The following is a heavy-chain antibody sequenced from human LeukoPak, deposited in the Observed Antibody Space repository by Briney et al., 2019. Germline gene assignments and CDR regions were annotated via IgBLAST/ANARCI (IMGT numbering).Heavy chain of an antibody. CDR2: INSDGSST. Sequence: GGSLRLSCAASGFTFSSYWMHWVRQAPGKGLVWVSRINSDGSSTTYADSVKGRFTISRDNAKNTLYLQMNSLRAEDTAVYYCVGSFCGGDCYENWFDPWGQGTLVTASS. CDR3: VGSFCGGDCYENWFDP. J-gene: IGHJ5*02. CDR1: GFTFSSYW. D-gene: IGHD2-21*02. V-gene: IGHV3-74*01.